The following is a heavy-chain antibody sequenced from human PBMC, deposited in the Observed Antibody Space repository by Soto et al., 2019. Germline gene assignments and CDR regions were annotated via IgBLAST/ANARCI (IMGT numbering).Heavy chain of an antibody. D-gene: IGHD5-18*01. CDR1: GASISNYY. J-gene: IGHJ5*02. CDR2: LYYSGST. Sequence: SETLSLTCTVSGASISNYYWSWIRQPPGKGLEWIGLLYYSGSTKYSPSLKSRVIISVDTSKNQFSLRMTSVTAADTAVYFCARVDSSETPGGGAWFDPWGQGTLVTVSS. CDR3: ARVDSSETPGGGAWFDP. V-gene: IGHV4-59*01.